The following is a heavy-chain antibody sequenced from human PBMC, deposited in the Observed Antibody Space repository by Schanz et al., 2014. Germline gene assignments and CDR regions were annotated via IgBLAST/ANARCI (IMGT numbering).Heavy chain of an antibody. V-gene: IGHV3-33*01. Sequence: QVQLVESGGGVVQPGRSLRLSCATSGLNFDYYGMNWVRQAPGKGLEWVANIGYDGSEKYYVDSVKGRFTISRDNSKDTLYLQMSGLTREDTAVYYCARCAIPIQGVPMDFWGQGALVTVSS. D-gene: IGHD3-10*01. CDR3: ARCAIPIQGVPMDF. CDR2: IGYDGSEK. J-gene: IGHJ4*02. CDR1: GLNFDYYG.